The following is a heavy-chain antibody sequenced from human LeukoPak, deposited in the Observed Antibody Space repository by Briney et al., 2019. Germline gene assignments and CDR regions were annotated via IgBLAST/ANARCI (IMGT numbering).Heavy chain of an antibody. J-gene: IGHJ4*02. CDR1: GFTFNTYA. D-gene: IGHD3-9*01. Sequence: GGSLRLSCAASGFTFNTYAMSWVRQAPGKGLEWVSSVSGSGGTTYYADSVKGRYTISRDNSRNTLYLQMNSLRAEDTAVYYCARGTLAGYFLGFWGQGTLVTVSS. V-gene: IGHV3-23*01. CDR3: ARGTLAGYFLGF. CDR2: VSGSGGTT.